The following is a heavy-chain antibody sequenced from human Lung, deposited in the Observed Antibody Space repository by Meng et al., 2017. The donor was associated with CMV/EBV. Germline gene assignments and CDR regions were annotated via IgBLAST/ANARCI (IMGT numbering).Heavy chain of an antibody. V-gene: IGHV4-34*01. CDR2: INHSGST. D-gene: IGHD2-15*01. Sequence: LXCAVYGGSFSGYYWSWIRQPPGKGLEWIGEINHSGSTNYNPSLKSRVTISVDTSKNQFSLKLSSVTAADTAVYYCARMVVAPLVFDYWGQGTLVTFSS. J-gene: IGHJ4*02. CDR1: GGSFSGYY. CDR3: ARMVVAPLVFDY.